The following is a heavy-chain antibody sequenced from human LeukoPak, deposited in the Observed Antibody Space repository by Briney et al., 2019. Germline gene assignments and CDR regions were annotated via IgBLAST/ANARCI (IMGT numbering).Heavy chain of an antibody. V-gene: IGHV4-59*01. CDR2: IYYSGST. J-gene: IGHJ3*02. Sequence: SETLSLTCTVSGGSISSYYWSWIRQPPGKGLEWIGYIYYSGSTNYNPSLKSRVTISVDTSKNQFSLKLSSVTAADTAVYYCARRDLRSDAFDIWGQGTMVTVSS. D-gene: IGHD5-24*01. CDR1: GGSISSYY. CDR3: ARRDLRSDAFDI.